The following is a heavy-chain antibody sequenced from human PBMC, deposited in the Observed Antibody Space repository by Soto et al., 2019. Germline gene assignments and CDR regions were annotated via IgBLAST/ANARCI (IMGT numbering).Heavy chain of an antibody. J-gene: IGHJ4*02. V-gene: IGHV3-23*01. D-gene: IGHD1-1*01. CDR2: ISGSGGRT. Sequence: GGSLRLSCAASGFTFSSYAMSWVRQAPGKGLEWVSAIISGSGGRTYYADSVKGRFTISRGNSKNTLYLQMNSLRAEDTAVYYCAKDTRINSYWGQGTLVTVSS. CDR1: GFTFSSYA. CDR3: AKDTRINSY.